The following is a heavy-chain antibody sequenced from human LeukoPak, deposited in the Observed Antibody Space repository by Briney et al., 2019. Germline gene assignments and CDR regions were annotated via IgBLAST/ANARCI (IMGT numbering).Heavy chain of an antibody. J-gene: IGHJ4*02. CDR3: ARVPRSGGTGYFDY. CDR2: ISSSSSYI. D-gene: IGHD6-19*01. CDR1: GFTFSSYS. V-gene: IGHV3-21*01. Sequence: PGGSLRLSCAASGFTFSSYSMNWVRQAPGKGLEWVSSISSSSSYIYYADSVKGRSTISRDNAKNSLYLQMNSLRAEDTAVCYCARVPRSGGTGYFDYWGQGTLVTVSS.